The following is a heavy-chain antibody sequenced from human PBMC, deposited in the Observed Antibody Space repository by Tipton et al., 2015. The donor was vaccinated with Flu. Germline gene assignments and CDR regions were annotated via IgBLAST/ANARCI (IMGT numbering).Heavy chain of an antibody. CDR2: IYYSGST. Sequence: TLSLTCTVSGYSISSGYYWGWIRQPPGKGLEWIGYIYYSGSTNYNPSLKSRVTISVDTSKNQFSLKLSSVTAADTAVYYCARGVDILTGYYKGRAAFDIWGQGTMVTVSS. J-gene: IGHJ3*02. CDR3: ARGVDILTGYYKGRAAFDI. V-gene: IGHV4-61*01. D-gene: IGHD3-9*01. CDR1: GYSISSGYY.